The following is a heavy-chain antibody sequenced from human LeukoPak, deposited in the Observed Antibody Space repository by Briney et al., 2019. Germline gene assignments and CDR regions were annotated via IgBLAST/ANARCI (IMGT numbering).Heavy chain of an antibody. V-gene: IGHV3-30*04. J-gene: IGHJ4*02. Sequence: GRSLRLSCAASGFTFSSYAMHWVRQAPGKGLEWVAVISYDGSNKYYADSVKGRFTISRDNSKNTLYLQMNSLRAEDTAMYYCARDDSSSWFSFGYWGQGTLVTVSS. CDR1: GFTFSSYA. CDR3: ARDDSSSWFSFGY. D-gene: IGHD6-13*01. CDR2: ISYDGSNK.